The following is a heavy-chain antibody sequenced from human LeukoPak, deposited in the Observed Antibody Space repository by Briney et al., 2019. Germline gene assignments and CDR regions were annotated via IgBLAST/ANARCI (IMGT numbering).Heavy chain of an antibody. CDR3: ARDDYGSGTYSP. Sequence: SQTLSLTCTVSGGSISSGGYYWSWIRQPPGKGLEWIGYIYHSGSTYYNPSLKSRLTISVDTSKNQFSLKLSAVTAADTAVYYCARDDYGSGTYSPWGQGTLVTVSS. CDR2: IYHSGST. V-gene: IGHV4-30-2*01. D-gene: IGHD3-10*01. J-gene: IGHJ5*02. CDR1: GGSISSGGYY.